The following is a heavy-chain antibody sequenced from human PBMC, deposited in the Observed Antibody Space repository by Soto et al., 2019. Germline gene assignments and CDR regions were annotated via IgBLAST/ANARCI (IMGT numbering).Heavy chain of an antibody. J-gene: IGHJ6*02. V-gene: IGHV3-15*01. D-gene: IGHD1-1*01. CDR2: IKSKTDGGTT. CDR3: TTDLLQLEPHYYYYGMDV. CDR1: GFTFSNAW. Sequence: TGGSLRLSCAASGFTFSNAWMSWVRQAPGKGLEWVGRIKSKTDGGTTDYAAPVKGRFTISRDDSKNTLYLQMNSLKTEDTAVYYCTTDLLQLEPHYYYYGMDVWGQGTTVTVSS.